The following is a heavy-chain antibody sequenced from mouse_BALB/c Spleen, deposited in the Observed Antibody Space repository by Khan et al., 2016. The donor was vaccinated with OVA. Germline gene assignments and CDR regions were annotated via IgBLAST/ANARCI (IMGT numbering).Heavy chain of an antibody. V-gene: IGHV3-2*02. D-gene: IGHD1-1*01. Sequence: EVQLQESGPGLVKPSQSLSLTCTVTGYSITSGYAWNWIRQFPGNKLEWMGYISYSDFTNYNPSLKSRISITRDTYKNQFFLQFSSVTTEDTATYYCARSNYYGYYFDNWGQGATLTVSS. CDR3: ARSNYYGYYFDN. CDR1: GYSITSGYA. J-gene: IGHJ2*01. CDR2: ISYSDFT.